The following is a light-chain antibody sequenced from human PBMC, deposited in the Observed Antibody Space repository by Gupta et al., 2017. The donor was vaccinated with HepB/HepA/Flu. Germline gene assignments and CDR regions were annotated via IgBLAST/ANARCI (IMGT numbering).Light chain of an antibody. CDR2: NNN. CDR3: AAWDDSLNGVV. CDR1: SSNIGSNA. Sequence: SVLTQPPSASGTPGQRVTISCSGSSSNIGSNAVNWYQQLPGTAPKLLIYNNNQRPSGVPDRFSGSKSGTSASLAIRGLQSEDEADYYCAAWDDSLNGVVFGGGTKLTVL. J-gene: IGLJ2*01. V-gene: IGLV1-44*01.